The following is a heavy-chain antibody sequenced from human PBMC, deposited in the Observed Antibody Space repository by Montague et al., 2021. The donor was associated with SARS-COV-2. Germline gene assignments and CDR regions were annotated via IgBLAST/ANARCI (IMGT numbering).Heavy chain of an antibody. Sequence: SETLSLTCTVSGGSISPYYWNWIRQPPGKGLEWIGDIYYSGSTTYNPSLESRVTISVDTSKNQFSLRLSSVTAADTAVYYCARGIWYATWGQGILVTVSS. J-gene: IGHJ5*02. V-gene: IGHV4-59*01. CDR1: GGSISPYY. D-gene: IGHD6-13*01. CDR2: IYYSGST. CDR3: ARGIWYAT.